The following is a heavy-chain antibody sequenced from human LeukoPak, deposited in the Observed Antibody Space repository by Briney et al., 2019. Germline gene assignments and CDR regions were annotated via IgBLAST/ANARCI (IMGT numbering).Heavy chain of an antibody. CDR1: GFTFSSYA. V-gene: IGHV3-23*01. J-gene: IGHJ1*01. Sequence: QTGGSLRLSCAASGFTFSSYAMSWVRQAPGEGLECVSAISGSGGSTYYADAVKGRFTISRDNPKNTLYLQMSSRRVEDTAVYYCARGPPGPAGYFQHWGQGTLVTVSS. CDR2: ISGSGGST. CDR3: ARGPPGPAGYFQH. D-gene: IGHD3-10*01.